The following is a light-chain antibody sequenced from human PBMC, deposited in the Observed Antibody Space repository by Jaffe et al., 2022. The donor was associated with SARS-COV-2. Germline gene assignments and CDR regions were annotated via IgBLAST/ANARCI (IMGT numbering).Light chain of an antibody. CDR1: QTISTY. CDR2: SAT. J-gene: IGKJ4*01. CDR3: QQTYSILT. V-gene: IGKV1-39*01. Sequence: DIQMTQSPSSLSASVGDRVTITCRASQTISTYLNWYQQKPGKAPKLLIYSATSLQSGVPSRFSGSGSGTDFTLIISSLQPEDFATYYCQQTYSILTFGGGTKVEIK.